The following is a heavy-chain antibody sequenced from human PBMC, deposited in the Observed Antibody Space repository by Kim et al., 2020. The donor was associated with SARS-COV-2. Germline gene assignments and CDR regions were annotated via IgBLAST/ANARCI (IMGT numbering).Heavy chain of an antibody. CDR1: GGSISSSSYY. J-gene: IGHJ5*02. V-gene: IGHV4-39*01. CDR2: IYYSGST. Sequence: SETLSLTCTVSGGSISSSSYYWGWIRQPPGKGLEWIGSIYYSGSTYYNPSLKSRVTISVDTSKNQFSLKLSSVTAADTAVYYCARHVGYSSSWYPAWGWFDPWGQGTLVTVSS. CDR3: ARHVGYSSSWYPAWGWFDP. D-gene: IGHD6-13*01.